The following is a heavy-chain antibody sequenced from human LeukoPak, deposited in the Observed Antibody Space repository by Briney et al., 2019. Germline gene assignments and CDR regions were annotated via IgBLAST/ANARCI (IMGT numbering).Heavy chain of an antibody. CDR2: IYYSGST. CDR1: GGSISRGGYY. CDR3: ARDSRRAGYCSSTSCPATGMDV. V-gene: IGHV4-31*03. D-gene: IGHD2-2*01. Sequence: SETLSLTCPVSGGSISRGGYYWSWIRQHPGKGLEGIGYIYYSGSTYYNPSLKSRVTISVDTSKNQFSLKLSSVTAADTAVYYCARDSRRAGYCSSTSCPATGMDVWGQGTTVTVSS. J-gene: IGHJ6*02.